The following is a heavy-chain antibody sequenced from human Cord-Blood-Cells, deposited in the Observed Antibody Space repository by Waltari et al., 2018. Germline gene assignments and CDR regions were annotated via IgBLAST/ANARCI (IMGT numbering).Heavy chain of an antibody. J-gene: IGHJ4*02. Sequence: QVQLVQSGAEGKKPGASVKVSCKASGYTFTTHAIPLGRQAPGHRLEWMGWSNAGKGNTKYSQGFQGRVTITRDTSASTAYMELSSLRSEDMAVYYCARGGELGDFDYWGQGTLVTVSS. CDR1: GYTFTTHA. D-gene: IGHD7-27*01. V-gene: IGHV1-3*02. CDR3: ARGGELGDFDY. CDR2: SNAGKGNT.